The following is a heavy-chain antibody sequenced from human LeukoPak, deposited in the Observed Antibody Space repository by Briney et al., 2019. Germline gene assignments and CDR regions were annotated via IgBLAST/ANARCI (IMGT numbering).Heavy chain of an antibody. Sequence: PGGSLRLSCAASGFTFSSYWMSWVRQAPGKGLEWVANIKQDGSEKYYVDSVKGRFTISRDNAENSLYLQMNSLRAEDTAVYYCARLGGSGWYLNWFDLWGQGTLVTVSS. D-gene: IGHD6-19*01. CDR1: GFTFSSYW. CDR2: IKQDGSEK. J-gene: IGHJ5*02. V-gene: IGHV3-7*01. CDR3: ARLGGSGWYLNWFDL.